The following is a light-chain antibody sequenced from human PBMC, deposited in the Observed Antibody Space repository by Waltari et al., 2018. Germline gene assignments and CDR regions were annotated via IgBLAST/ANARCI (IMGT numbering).Light chain of an antibody. J-gene: IGKJ4*01. CDR3: QQYDSTPRT. CDR1: QSLLYRSNNYNY. Sequence: DIVITQSPAFLAVSLRERATLSCKSSQSLLYRSNNYNYLAWYQQKPGQPPKRLIYCASARDSGVPDRFSGSGSWTDFTLTINNLQAADVAVYYCQQYDSTPRTFGGGTKVEIK. CDR2: CAS. V-gene: IGKV4-1*01.